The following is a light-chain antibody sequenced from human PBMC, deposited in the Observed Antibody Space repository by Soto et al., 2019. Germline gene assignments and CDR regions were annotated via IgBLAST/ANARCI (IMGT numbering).Light chain of an antibody. V-gene: IGLV2-23*01. CDR1: SSDVWSYYL. Sequence: QSVLTQPASVSGSPGQSITISCTGISSDVWSYYLVSWYQQHPGKAPKLMMFEGTKRPSGVSNRFSASMSGNTASLTISGLQAEDEADYYCCSYVGSSIYVFGTGTKLTVL. J-gene: IGLJ1*01. CDR3: CSYVGSSIYV. CDR2: EGT.